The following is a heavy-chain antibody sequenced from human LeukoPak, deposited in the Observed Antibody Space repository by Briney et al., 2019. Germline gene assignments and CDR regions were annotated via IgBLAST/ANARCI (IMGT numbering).Heavy chain of an antibody. V-gene: IGHV3-15*01. CDR1: GFTFKNAW. D-gene: IGHD2-15*01. Sequence: GGSLRLSCAASGFTFKNAWMSWVRQAPGKGLEWVGRIKSNSAGGTTDYAAPVTGRFTISRDDPKNTLYLHMNSLTTEDTAVYYCTTYCSGGACYSGEYFDYWGQGTLVTVSS. CDR2: IKSNSAGGTT. J-gene: IGHJ4*02. CDR3: TTYCSGGACYSGEYFDY.